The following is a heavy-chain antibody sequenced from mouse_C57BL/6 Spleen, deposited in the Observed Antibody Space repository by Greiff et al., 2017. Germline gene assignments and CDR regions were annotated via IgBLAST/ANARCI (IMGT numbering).Heavy chain of an antibody. D-gene: IGHD2-2*01. Sequence: DVKLQESGGGLVQPKGSLKLSCAASGFTFNTYAMHWVRQAPGKGLEWVARIRSKSSNYATYYADSVKDRFTISRDDSQSMLYLQMNNLKTEDTAMYYCVRDLGYDEFAYWGQGTLVTVSA. CDR1: GFTFNTYA. J-gene: IGHJ3*01. CDR2: IRSKSSNYAT. V-gene: IGHV10-3*01. CDR3: VRDLGYDEFAY.